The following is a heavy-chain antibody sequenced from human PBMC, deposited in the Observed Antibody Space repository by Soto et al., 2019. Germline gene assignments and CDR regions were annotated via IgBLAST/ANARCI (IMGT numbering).Heavy chain of an antibody. CDR2: VIPNLGVT. D-gene: IGHD3-3*01. Sequence: SVKVSCKASGGTLSSYTFSWVRQAPGQGLEWMGRVIPNLGVTNYAKKFQGRFTIVVDTSTSTAYMELNSLRYEDTAVYYCAGITIFGVVTIDYWGQGTLVTVSS. J-gene: IGHJ4*02. CDR3: AGITIFGVVTIDY. CDR1: GGTLSSYT. V-gene: IGHV1-69*02.